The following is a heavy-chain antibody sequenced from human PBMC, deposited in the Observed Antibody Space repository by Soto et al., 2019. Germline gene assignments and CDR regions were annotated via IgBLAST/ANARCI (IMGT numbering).Heavy chain of an antibody. D-gene: IGHD6-19*01. J-gene: IGHJ5*02. CDR3: TRTHWYGSGWYFSLSWFDP. V-gene: IGHV6-1*01. Sequence: PSQTLSLTCAISGDSVSSNSAAWNWIRQSPSRGLEWLGRTYYRSKWYNDYAVSVKSRITINPDTSKNQFSLQLNSVTPEDTAVYYCTRTHWYGSGWYFSLSWFDPWGQGTLVTVSS. CDR1: GDSVSSNSAA. CDR2: TYYRSKWYN.